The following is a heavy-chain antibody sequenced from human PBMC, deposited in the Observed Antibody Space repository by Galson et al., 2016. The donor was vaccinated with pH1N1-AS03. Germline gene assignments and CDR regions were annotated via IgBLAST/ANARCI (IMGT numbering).Heavy chain of an antibody. J-gene: IGHJ4*02. CDR1: GDSVKNHY. CDR3: ARLRSSGDLVFES. CDR2: IQISGNM. D-gene: IGHD3-3*01. Sequence: LSLTCIVSGDSVKNHYWSWVRQPAGKGLEWIGRIQISGNMNYNPSLRSRLTMSVDTSKNQFSLKLTSVTATDTAIYYCARLRSSGDLVFESWVQGTLVVVSS. V-gene: IGHV4-4*07.